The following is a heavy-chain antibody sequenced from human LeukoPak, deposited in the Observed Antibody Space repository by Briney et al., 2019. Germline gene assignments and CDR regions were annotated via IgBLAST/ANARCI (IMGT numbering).Heavy chain of an antibody. CDR1: GYTFTGYY. V-gene: IGHV1-2*02. D-gene: IGHD1-7*01. Sequence: ASVKVSCKASGYTFTGYYMHWVRQAPGQGLEWMGWINPNSGGTNYAQRFQGRVTMTRDTSISTAYMELSRLRSDDTAVYYCARGRTGTPNWLDPWGQGSQVTVSS. CDR2: INPNSGGT. CDR3: ARGRTGTPNWLDP. J-gene: IGHJ5*02.